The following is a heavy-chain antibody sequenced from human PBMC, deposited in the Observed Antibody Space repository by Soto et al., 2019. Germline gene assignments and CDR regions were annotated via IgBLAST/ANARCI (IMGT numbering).Heavy chain of an antibody. CDR1: GFDSSSYA. CDR2: ISYDGSIE. V-gene: IGHV3-30-3*01. J-gene: IGHJ3*02. Sequence: LRLSCAASGFDSSSYAMHWVRQAPGKGLEWVAIISYDGSIEYYADSVKGRFTISRDNSKNTLYLQMNSLRAEDTAMYYCASSLTGTLLDAFDIWGQGTVVTVSS. CDR3: ASSLTGTLLDAFDI. D-gene: IGHD1-20*01.